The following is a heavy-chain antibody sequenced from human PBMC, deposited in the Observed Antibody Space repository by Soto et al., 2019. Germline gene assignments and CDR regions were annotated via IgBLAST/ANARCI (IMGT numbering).Heavy chain of an antibody. V-gene: IGHV4-30-4*01. Sequence: SETLSLTCTVSGGSISSGDYYWSWIRQPPGKGLEWIGYIYYSGSTYYNPSLKSRVTISVDTSKNQFSLKLSSVTAADTAVYYCARGSYYYDSTGYYHYWGQGNLVTVSS. CDR3: ARGSYYYDSTGYYHY. D-gene: IGHD3-22*01. CDR2: IYYSGST. CDR1: GGSISSGDYY. J-gene: IGHJ4*02.